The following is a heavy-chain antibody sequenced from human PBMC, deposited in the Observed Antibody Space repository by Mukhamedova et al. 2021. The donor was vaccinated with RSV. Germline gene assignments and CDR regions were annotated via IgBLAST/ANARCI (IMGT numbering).Heavy chain of an antibody. D-gene: IGHD3-16*01. J-gene: IGHJ4*02. V-gene: IGHV3-33*01. Sequence: SDGSNEYYADSVEGRFTISRDNSKNTLYLQMTSLRAEDMAVYYCARVSHYYNWGSYGSLGLDYFEFWGQGTLVIVSS. CDR3: ARVSHYYNWGSYGSLGLDYFEF. CDR2: SDGSNE.